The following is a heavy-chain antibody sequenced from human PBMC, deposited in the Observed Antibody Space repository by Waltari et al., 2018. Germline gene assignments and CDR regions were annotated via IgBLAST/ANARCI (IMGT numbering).Heavy chain of an antibody. D-gene: IGHD2-15*01. V-gene: IGHV4-4*02. CDR3: ARDRGRGLYLDT. CDR1: GDSASYPYL. J-gene: IGHJ4*02. Sequence: QLQLQESGPGLVQPSGTLSLTCAVSGDSASYPYLWNWVRQPPGKGLEWIGQVHGSTGRTNYNPSFASRVTVSLDTYNNQFSLKLTYATAADTAVYYCARDRGRGLYLDTWGPGTLVTVSP. CDR2: VHGSTGRT.